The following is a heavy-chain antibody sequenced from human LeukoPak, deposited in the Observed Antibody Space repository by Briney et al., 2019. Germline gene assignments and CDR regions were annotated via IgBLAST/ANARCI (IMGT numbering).Heavy chain of an antibody. CDR2: ISAYNGNT. CDR3: ARDMGATTSSFFDY. Sequence: ASVKVSYKASGYTFTSYGISWVRQAPGQGLEWMGWISAYNGNTNYAQKLQGRVTMTTDTSTSTAYMELRSLRSDDTAVYYCARDMGATTSSFFDYWGQGTLVTVSS. V-gene: IGHV1-18*01. J-gene: IGHJ4*02. CDR1: GYTFTSYG. D-gene: IGHD1-26*01.